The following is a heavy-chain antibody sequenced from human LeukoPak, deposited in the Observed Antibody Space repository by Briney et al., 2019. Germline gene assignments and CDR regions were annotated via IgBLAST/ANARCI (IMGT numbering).Heavy chain of an antibody. D-gene: IGHD3-22*01. CDR2: IYPGDSDT. CDR1: GYNFTSYW. Sequence: GESLKISCKGSGYNFTSYWLGWVRQMPGKGLEWKGIIYPGDSDTRYSPSFQGQVTISADKSISTAYLQWSSLKASDTAMYYCARHVYYYDSSGYYYFDYWGQGTLVTVSS. J-gene: IGHJ4*02. V-gene: IGHV5-51*01. CDR3: ARHVYYYDSSGYYYFDY.